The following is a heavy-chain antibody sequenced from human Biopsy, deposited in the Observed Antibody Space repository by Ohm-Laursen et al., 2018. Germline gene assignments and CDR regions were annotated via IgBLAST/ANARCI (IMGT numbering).Heavy chain of an antibody. V-gene: IGHV1-46*01. D-gene: IGHD1-26*01. CDR2: INPSGGST. CDR1: GYSFTSYY. CDR3: AKGGHKAGLDS. Sequence: ASVKVSCKTSGYSFTSYYMHWVRQAPGQGLEWMGIINPSGGSTDYAQKFQGRVTMTRDTSTSTVYMELISLRSDDTAVYYCAKGGHKAGLDSWGQGALVTVSS. J-gene: IGHJ5*01.